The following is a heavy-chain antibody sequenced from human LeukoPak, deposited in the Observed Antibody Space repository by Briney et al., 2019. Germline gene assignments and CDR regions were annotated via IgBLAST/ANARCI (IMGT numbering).Heavy chain of an antibody. CDR2: ISSSGSTI. V-gene: IGHV3-48*03. Sequence: GGALRLSFAACGCTFSRYELNWVRQARGKGLEWVSYISSSGSTIYYADSVKGRFTISRDNAKNSLYLQMNSLRAEDTAVYYCAKRFGRLLWSYDYWGQGTLVTVSS. J-gene: IGHJ4*02. CDR3: AKRFGRLLWSYDY. D-gene: IGHD3-10*01. CDR1: GCTFSRYE.